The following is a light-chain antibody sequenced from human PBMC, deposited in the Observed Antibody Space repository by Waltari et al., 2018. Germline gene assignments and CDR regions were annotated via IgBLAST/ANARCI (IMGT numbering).Light chain of an antibody. V-gene: IGLV2-14*03. Sequence: QSALTQPASVSGSPGQSITISCTGSSSDLDTYEYVSWYQQHPDRAPKPSFYDVINRPSGVSYRFSGSKSGNTASLTISGLHPDDEADYYCGSFRSQSSWVFGPGTKVTV. CDR3: GSFRSQSSWV. CDR1: SSDLDTYEY. J-gene: IGLJ3*02. CDR2: DVI.